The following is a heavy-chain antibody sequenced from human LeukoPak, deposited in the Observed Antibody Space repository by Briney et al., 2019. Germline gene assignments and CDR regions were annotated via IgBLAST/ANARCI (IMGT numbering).Heavy chain of an antibody. Sequence: GGSLTLSCAASGFTFSSYAMHWVRPAPGKGLEYASAISSSGGSTYYANSVKGRFTISRDNSKNTLYLQMGSLRAEDMAVYYCARVGQQKAFDIWGQGTMVTVSS. V-gene: IGHV3-64*01. D-gene: IGHD6-13*01. J-gene: IGHJ3*02. CDR3: ARVGQQKAFDI. CDR1: GFTFSSYA. CDR2: ISSSGGST.